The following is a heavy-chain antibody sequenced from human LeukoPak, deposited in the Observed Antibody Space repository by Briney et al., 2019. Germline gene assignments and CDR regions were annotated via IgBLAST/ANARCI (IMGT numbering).Heavy chain of an antibody. CDR3: ASEVSRGAYLGY. CDR2: INPSGGST. J-gene: IGHJ4*02. D-gene: IGHD3-3*02. Sequence: ASVKVSCKASGYTFTSYYMHWVRPPPGRGLEGMGIINPSGGSTSYAQRFQGRGTMTRDTSTSTVYMELRSLRSEDTAVYYCASEVSRGAYLGYWGQGTLVTVSS. V-gene: IGHV1-46*01. CDR1: GYTFTSYY.